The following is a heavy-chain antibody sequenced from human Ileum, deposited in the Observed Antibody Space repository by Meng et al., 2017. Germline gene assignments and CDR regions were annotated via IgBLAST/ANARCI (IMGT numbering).Heavy chain of an antibody. D-gene: IGHD6-13*01. V-gene: IGHV6-1*01. CDR2: IYYKSKWYN. Sequence: SQTFSLTCSISGDSVSGNRGAWNWIRQSPSRGLECLGRIYYKSKWYNEYAESVKSRITISPDTSKNQFSLQLNSVTPEDTAVYYCARGWAAVGFDYWGQGTLVTVSS. CDR1: GDSVSGNRGA. J-gene: IGHJ4*02. CDR3: ARGWAAVGFDY.